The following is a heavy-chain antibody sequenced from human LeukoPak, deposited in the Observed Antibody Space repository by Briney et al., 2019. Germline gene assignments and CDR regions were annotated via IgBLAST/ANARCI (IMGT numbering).Heavy chain of an antibody. CDR1: GFTVSSNY. CDR3: ARAPIPYTDWHRNV. J-gene: IGHJ3*01. Sequence: GGSLRLSCAASGFTVSSNYMSWVRQAPGKGLEWVSVIYSGGSTYYADSVKGRFTISRDNSKNTLYLQMNSLRAEDTAVYYCARAPIPYTDWHRNVWGQGTMVTVSS. D-gene: IGHD3/OR15-3a*01. V-gene: IGHV3-66*01. CDR2: IYSGGST.